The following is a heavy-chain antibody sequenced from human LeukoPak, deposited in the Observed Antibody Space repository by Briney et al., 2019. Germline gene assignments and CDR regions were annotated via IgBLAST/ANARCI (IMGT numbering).Heavy chain of an antibody. V-gene: IGHV4-61*02. Sequence: PSETLSLTCTVSGGSISSGSYYWSWIRQPAGKGLEWIGRIYTSGSTNYNPSLKSRVTISVDTSKNQFSLKLSSVTAADTAVYYCARQADGVIRGYHYMDVWGKGTTVTVSS. J-gene: IGHJ6*03. CDR2: IYTSGST. D-gene: IGHD3-16*02. CDR3: ARQADGVIRGYHYMDV. CDR1: GGSISSGSYY.